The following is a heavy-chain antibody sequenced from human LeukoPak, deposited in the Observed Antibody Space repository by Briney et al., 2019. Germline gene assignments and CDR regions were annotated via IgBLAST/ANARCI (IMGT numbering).Heavy chain of an antibody. J-gene: IGHJ4*02. CDR2: IYYSGST. D-gene: IGHD3-10*01. CDR3: ARYAPLLGPDY. CDR1: DGSISSYY. V-gene: IGHV4-59*01. Sequence: PSETLSLTCTVSDGSISSYYWSWIRQPPGKGLEWIGYIYYSGSTNYNPSLKSRVTISVDTSKNQFSLKLSSVTAADTAVYYCARYAPLLGPDYWGQGTLVTVSS.